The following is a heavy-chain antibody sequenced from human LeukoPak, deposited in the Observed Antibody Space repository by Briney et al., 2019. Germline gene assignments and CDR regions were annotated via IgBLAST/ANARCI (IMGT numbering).Heavy chain of an antibody. D-gene: IGHD6-6*01. Sequence: GASLKISCKGSGYRFSNYWIGWVRPMPGKSLEWMGTIYPGDSDTTYSPSLQGQVTISADKSISTAYLQWNSLKASDTAMYFCARQTSSSSRVDFWGQGTLVTVSS. CDR3: ARQTSSSSRVDF. V-gene: IGHV5-51*01. J-gene: IGHJ4*02. CDR2: IYPGDSDT. CDR1: GYRFSNYW.